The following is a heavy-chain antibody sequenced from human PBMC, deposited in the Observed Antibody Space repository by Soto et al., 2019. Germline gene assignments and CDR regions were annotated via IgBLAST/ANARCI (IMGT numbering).Heavy chain of an antibody. J-gene: IGHJ4*02. CDR3: ARIERGGADD. V-gene: IGHV1-3*05. CDR2: INAGNGNT. D-gene: IGHD2-21*01. CDR1: VYTFTSYA. Sequence: QVQLVQSGAEEQKPGASVKVSCKASVYTFTSYAMHWVRQAPGQRLEWMGWINAGNGNTKYSQKFQGRVTLTRDTSASTSYMELSSLRSEDTAVYYCARIERGGADDWGQGALVTVSS.